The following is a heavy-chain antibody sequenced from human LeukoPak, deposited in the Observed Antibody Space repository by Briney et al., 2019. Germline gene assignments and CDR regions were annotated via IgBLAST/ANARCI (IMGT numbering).Heavy chain of an antibody. CDR3: ARVWQRQDFDYGDSRGHFDY. J-gene: IGHJ4*02. CDR1: GYTFNSYY. Sequence: GASVKVSCKASGYTFNSYYMHWVRQAPGQGLEWMGIINPSGGSTSYAQKFQGRVTMTRDTSASTVYMELSSLRSEDTAVYYCARVWQRQDFDYGDSRGHFDYWGQGTLVTVSS. CDR2: INPSGGST. V-gene: IGHV1-46*02. D-gene: IGHD4-17*01.